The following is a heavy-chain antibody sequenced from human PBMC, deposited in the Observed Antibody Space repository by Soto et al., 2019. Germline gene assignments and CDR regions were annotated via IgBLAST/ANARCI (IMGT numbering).Heavy chain of an antibody. CDR1: GFTFSSYA. CDR3: ARDPKYSSSCP. D-gene: IGHD6-13*01. CDR2: ISYDGSNK. Sequence: GGSLRLSCAASGFTFSSYAMHWVRQAPGKGLEWVAVISYDGSNKYYADSVKGRFTISRDNSKNTLYLQMNSLRAEDTAVYYCARDPKYSSSCPWGQGTTVTVSS. J-gene: IGHJ6*02. V-gene: IGHV3-30-3*01.